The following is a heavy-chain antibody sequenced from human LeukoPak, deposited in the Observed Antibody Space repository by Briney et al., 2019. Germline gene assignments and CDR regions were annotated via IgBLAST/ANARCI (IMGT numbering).Heavy chain of an antibody. J-gene: IGHJ4*02. Sequence: ASVKVSCKASGGTFSSYAISWVRQAPGQGLERMGGIIPIFGTANYAQKFQGRVTITADESTSTAYMELSSLRSEDTAVYYCAGAPTYYYDSSGYYLYWGQGTLVTVSS. V-gene: IGHV1-69*01. CDR2: IIPIFGTA. D-gene: IGHD3-22*01. CDR1: GGTFSSYA. CDR3: AGAPTYYYDSSGYYLY.